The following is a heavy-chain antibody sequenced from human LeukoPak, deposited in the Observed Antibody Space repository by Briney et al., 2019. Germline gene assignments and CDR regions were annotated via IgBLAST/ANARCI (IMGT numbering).Heavy chain of an antibody. V-gene: IGHV3-33*01. CDR2: IMNDGSNK. Sequence: VRSLRLSCAASGFTFSSYGMHWGRQAPGKGLECVAFIMNDGSNKYYAGSVKARSTISRDNSKYTLYLQMNSLRAEDTAVYYCARRGGGSCIDYWGQGTLVTVSS. CDR3: ARRGGGSCIDY. J-gene: IGHJ4*02. D-gene: IGHD2-15*01. CDR1: GFTFSSYG.